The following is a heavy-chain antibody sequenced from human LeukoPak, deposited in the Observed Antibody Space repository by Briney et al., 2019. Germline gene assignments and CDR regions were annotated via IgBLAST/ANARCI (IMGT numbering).Heavy chain of an antibody. CDR2: ISSSSSYI. J-gene: IGHJ4*02. D-gene: IGHD4/OR15-4a*01. CDR1: GFTFSSYT. Sequence: GGSLRLSCAASGFTFSSYTMNWVRQAPGKGLEWVSSISSSSSYIYYADSVKGRFTISRDNSKNTLYLQMNSLRAEDTAVYYCARRAGAYSHPYDYWGQGTLVTVSS. CDR3: ARRAGAYSHPYDY. V-gene: IGHV3-21*04.